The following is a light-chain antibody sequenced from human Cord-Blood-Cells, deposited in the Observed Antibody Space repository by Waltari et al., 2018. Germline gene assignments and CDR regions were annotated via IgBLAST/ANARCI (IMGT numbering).Light chain of an antibody. V-gene: IGLV2-14*01. J-gene: IGLJ3*02. Sequence: QSALTQPASVSGSPGQSITISCTGTSSDVGGYNYVSWYQQHPGKAPKLMIYDVSNRPSGVSNRFSGSKAGNTASLTTSGLQAEDEADYYCSSHTSSSTWVFGGGTKLTVL. CDR2: DVS. CDR1: SSDVGGYNY. CDR3: SSHTSSSTWV.